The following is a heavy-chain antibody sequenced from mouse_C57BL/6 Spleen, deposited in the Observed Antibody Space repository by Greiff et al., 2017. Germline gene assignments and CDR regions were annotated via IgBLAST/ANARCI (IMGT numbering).Heavy chain of an antibody. CDR1: GFNIKDYY. J-gene: IGHJ3*01. Sequence: VQLQQSGAELVKPGASVKLSCTASGFNIKDYYMHWVKQRTEQGLEWIGRIDPEDGDTKYDQKFKGKATITADTSSNTAYLQLSSLTSEDTAVYYGASRFDGCDYAGGFAYWGKGTLVTVSA. D-gene: IGHD2-4*01. CDR2: IDPEDGDT. V-gene: IGHV14-2*01. CDR3: ASRFDGCDYAGGFAY.